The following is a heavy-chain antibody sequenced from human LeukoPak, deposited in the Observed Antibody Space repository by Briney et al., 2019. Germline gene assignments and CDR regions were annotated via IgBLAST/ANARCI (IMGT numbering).Heavy chain of an antibody. CDR3: ARVVAYYYGMDV. D-gene: IGHD5-12*01. CDR2: INPNSGGT. V-gene: IGHV1-2*02. CDR1: GYTFTGYY. Sequence: ASVTVSCKASGYTFTGYYIHWVRQAPGQGLEWVGWINPNSGGTNYAQKLQGRVTMTRDTSISTAYMELSRLRSDDTAVYYCARVVAYYYGMDVWGQGTTVTVSS. J-gene: IGHJ6*02.